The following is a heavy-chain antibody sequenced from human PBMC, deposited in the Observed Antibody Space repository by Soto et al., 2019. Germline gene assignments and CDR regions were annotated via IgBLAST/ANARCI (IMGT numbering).Heavy chain of an antibody. CDR2: ISWNSGSI. V-gene: IGHV3-9*01. J-gene: IGHJ4*02. CDR1: GFTFDDYA. Sequence: EVQLVESGGGLVQPGRSLRLSCAASGFTFDDYAMHWVRQAPGKGLEWVSGISWNSGSIGYADSVKGRFTISRDNAKNSLYLQMNSLRAEDTALYYCAKDKGATGSGSYSDYWGQGTLVTVSS. CDR3: AKDKGATGSGSYSDY. D-gene: IGHD3-10*01.